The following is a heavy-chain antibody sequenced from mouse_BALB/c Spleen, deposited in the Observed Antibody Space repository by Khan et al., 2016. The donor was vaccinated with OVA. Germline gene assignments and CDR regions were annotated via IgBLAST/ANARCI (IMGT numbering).Heavy chain of an antibody. D-gene: IGHD1-1*01. J-gene: IGHJ2*01. V-gene: IGHV3-2*02. CDR2: ISYSGNT. CDR3: ARVYGGDFDY. Sequence: QLKQSGPGLVKPSQSLSLICTVTGYSITSDYAWNWIWQFPGNKLEWMGFISYSGNTKYNPSLKSRISITRDTSKNQFFLQLNSVTTEDTATYYCARVYGGDFDYWGQGTTLTGSS. CDR1: GYSITSDYA.